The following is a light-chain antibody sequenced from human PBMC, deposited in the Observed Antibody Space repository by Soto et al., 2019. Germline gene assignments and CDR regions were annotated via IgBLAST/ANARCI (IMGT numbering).Light chain of an antibody. CDR1: QSVSSY. CDR2: DAS. V-gene: IGKV3-11*01. J-gene: IGKJ1*01. CDR3: QQRSNWPSKT. Sequence: EIVLTQSPGTLSLYPGERATLSCRASQSVSSYLAWYQQKPGQAPRLLIYDASNRATGIPARFSGSGSGTDFTLTISSLEPEDFAVYYCQQRSNWPSKTFGQGTKVDIK.